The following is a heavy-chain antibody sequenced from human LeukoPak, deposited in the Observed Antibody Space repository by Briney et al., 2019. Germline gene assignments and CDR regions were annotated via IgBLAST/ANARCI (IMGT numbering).Heavy chain of an antibody. D-gene: IGHD5-24*01. CDR1: GFTFSRHW. V-gene: IGHV3-7*04. J-gene: IGHJ4*02. CDR3: TRVGYIDEGIDY. Sequence: GGSLRLSCAASGFTFSRHWMYWVRQAPGKGLEWVANIKQDGSAKPYVDSVKGRFTISRDNAKNSLYLQMNSLRAEDTAIYYCTRVGYIDEGIDYWGQGTLVTVSS. CDR2: IKQDGSAK.